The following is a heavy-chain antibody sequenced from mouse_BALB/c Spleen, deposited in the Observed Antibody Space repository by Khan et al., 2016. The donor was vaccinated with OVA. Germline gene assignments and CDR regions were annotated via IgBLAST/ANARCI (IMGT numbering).Heavy chain of an antibody. D-gene: IGHD6-1*01. J-gene: IGHJ4*01. CDR3: ASAPYFSYTLAH. V-gene: IGHV9-3-1*01. CDR1: GYTFTNYG. Sequence: QIQLVQSGPELKKPGETVKISCKASGYTFTNYGMNWVKQSPGKALKWMGWINTYTGEPTYADDFKGRFAFSLETSASTAYLQINNLTNEDTATYFYASAPYFSYTLAHWGQGTSVTVSS. CDR2: INTYTGEP.